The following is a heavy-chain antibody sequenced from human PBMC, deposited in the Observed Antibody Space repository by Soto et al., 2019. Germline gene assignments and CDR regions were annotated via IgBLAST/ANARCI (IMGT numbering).Heavy chain of an antibody. D-gene: IGHD3-22*01. CDR1: GYTFTSYG. CDR3: ARVNYDSSGYYSPAEYFQH. Sequence: ASVKVSCKASGYTFTSYGISWVRQAPGQGLEWMGWISAYNGNTNYAQKLQGRVTMTTDTSTSTAYMELRSLRSDDTAVYYCARVNYDSSGYYSPAEYFQHWGQGTLGTVSS. J-gene: IGHJ1*01. V-gene: IGHV1-18*04. CDR2: ISAYNGNT.